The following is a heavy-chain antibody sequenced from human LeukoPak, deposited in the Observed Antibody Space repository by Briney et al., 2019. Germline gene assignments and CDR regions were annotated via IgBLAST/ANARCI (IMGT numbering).Heavy chain of an antibody. J-gene: IGHJ4*02. CDR3: ARDFYGSRPGAFDY. CDR2: INPNSAAS. D-gene: IGHD3-10*01. V-gene: IGHV1-2*06. CDR1: GYSFSGHY. Sequence: ASVKVSCRASGYSFSGHYIHWVRQAPGQGLEWMGQINPNSAASHYAQKFQDRVTMTSDTSINMAYMELRSLRSDDTAVYYCARDFYGSRPGAFDYWGQGTLITVSS.